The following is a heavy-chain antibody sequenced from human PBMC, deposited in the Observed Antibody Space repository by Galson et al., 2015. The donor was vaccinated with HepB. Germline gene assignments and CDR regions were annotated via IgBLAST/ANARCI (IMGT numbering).Heavy chain of an antibody. CDR1: GYTFTSYY. CDR3: AREVGFLYCSGGSCYSQVFDY. Sequence: SVKVSCKASGYTFTSYYMHWVRQAPGQGLEWMGIINPSGGRTSYAQKFQGRVTMTRDTSTSTVYMELSSLRSEDTAVYYCAREVGFLYCSGGSCYSQVFDYWGQGTLVTVSS. V-gene: IGHV1-46*01. J-gene: IGHJ4*02. CDR2: INPSGGRT. D-gene: IGHD2-15*01.